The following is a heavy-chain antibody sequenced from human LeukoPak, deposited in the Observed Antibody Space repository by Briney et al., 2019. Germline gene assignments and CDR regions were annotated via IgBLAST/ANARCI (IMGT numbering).Heavy chain of an antibody. J-gene: IGHJ3*02. Sequence: ASVKVSCKASGGTFSSFAIGWVRQAPGQGLEWMGGIIPTSSVPNYAQKFRDRLTISADESARTAYLELSSLTSDDTAVYYCARGPPFGTPPFDIWGQGTMVTVSS. CDR1: GGTFSSFA. CDR2: IIPTSSVP. V-gene: IGHV1-69*13. CDR3: ARGPPFGTPPFDI. D-gene: IGHD3-16*01.